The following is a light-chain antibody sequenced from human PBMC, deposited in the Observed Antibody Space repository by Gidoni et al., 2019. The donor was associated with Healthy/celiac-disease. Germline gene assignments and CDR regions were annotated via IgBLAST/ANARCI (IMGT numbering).Light chain of an antibody. Sequence: DIQMTQSPSTLSASVGDRVTITCRASQSISSWLAWYQQKPGKAPKLLIYKASSLESGVPSRFSGSGSGTEFTLTISSLQPDDFATYDCQQYNSYSQRGTFGGGTKVEIK. J-gene: IGKJ4*01. V-gene: IGKV1-5*03. CDR1: QSISSW. CDR3: QQYNSYSQRGT. CDR2: KAS.